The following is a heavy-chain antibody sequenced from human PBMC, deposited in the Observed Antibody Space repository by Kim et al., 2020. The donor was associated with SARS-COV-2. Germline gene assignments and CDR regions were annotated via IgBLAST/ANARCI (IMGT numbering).Heavy chain of an antibody. V-gene: IGHV3-15*01. CDR3: IVLWFGETLRY. J-gene: IGHJ4*02. D-gene: IGHD3-10*01. CDR2: T. Sequence: TDYAAPVKGRFTISRDDSKNTLYLQMNSLKTEDTAVYYCIVLWFGETLRYWGQGTLVTVSS.